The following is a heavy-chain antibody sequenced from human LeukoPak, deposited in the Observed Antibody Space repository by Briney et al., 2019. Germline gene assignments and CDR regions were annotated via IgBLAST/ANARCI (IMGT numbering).Heavy chain of an antibody. Sequence: SETLXXTCSVSGGSISSYYWSWIRQPAGKGLEWIGRIYTSGSTNYNPSLKSRVTMSVDTSKNQFSLKLSSVNAADTAVYYCASSQWLASDAFDIWGQGTMVTVSS. CDR2: IYTSGST. J-gene: IGHJ3*02. V-gene: IGHV4-4*07. CDR3: ASSQWLASDAFDI. D-gene: IGHD6-19*01. CDR1: GGSISSYY.